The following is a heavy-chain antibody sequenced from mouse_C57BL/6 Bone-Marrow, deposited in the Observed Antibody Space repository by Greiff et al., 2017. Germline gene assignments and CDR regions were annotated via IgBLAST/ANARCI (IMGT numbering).Heavy chain of an antibody. CDR3: ALDYYGSSYYFDY. V-gene: IGHV1-19*01. Sequence: VPLQQSGPVLVKPGASVRMSCKASGYTFTDYYMNWVKQSHGKSLGWIGVINPYNGGTSYNQTFKGKATLNVDKSSSTAYMELNSLTSEDSAVYYCALDYYGSSYYFDYWGQGTTLTVSS. CDR2: INPYNGGT. CDR1: GYTFTDYY. D-gene: IGHD1-1*01. J-gene: IGHJ2*01.